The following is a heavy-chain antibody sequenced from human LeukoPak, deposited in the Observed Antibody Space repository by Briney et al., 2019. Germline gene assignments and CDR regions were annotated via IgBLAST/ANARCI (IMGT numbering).Heavy chain of an antibody. J-gene: IGHJ4*02. D-gene: IGHD6-19*01. CDR3: TRGSSGQRDY. CDR2: MNPNSGNT. CDR1: GYTFTSCD. Sequence: ASVKVSCKASGYTFTSCDINWVRQATGQGLEWIGWMNPNSGNTGYGQSFQGRVTMTRDNSISTAYMELSNLRSEDTAIYYCTRGSSGQRDYWGQGTLVTVSS. V-gene: IGHV1-8*01.